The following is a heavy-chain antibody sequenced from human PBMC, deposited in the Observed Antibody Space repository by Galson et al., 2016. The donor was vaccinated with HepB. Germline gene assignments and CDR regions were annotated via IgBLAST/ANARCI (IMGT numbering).Heavy chain of an antibody. CDR1: GYTFTDYV. CDR3: ARDFDFWSGHSYFDY. D-gene: IGHD3-3*01. Sequence: SVKVSCKASGYTFTDYVIHWVRQAPGQSLEWMGWINTGYGNVRYSQNFQGRVTLTRDTSASSAYMEMSSLRSEDTAVYYCARDFDFWSGHSYFDYWGQGTLVTVSS. V-gene: IGHV1-3*04. CDR2: INTGYGNV. J-gene: IGHJ4*02.